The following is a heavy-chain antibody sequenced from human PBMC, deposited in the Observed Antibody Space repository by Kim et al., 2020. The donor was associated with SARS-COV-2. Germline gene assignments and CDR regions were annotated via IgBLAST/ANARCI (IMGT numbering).Heavy chain of an antibody. CDR2: IYYSGTT. CDR1: GGSITSSYY. CDR3: GSSRNNGLVGTRWFDP. Sequence: SETLSLTCTVSGGSITSSYYWGWIRQPPGKGLEWIGSIYYSGTTYYNMSLKSRVTISVDTSKDQFSLKLCVVTAADTVIYYCGSSRNNGLVGTRWFDPWGTGILLTVST. J-gene: IGHJ5*02. V-gene: IGHV4-39*01. D-gene: IGHD2-2*01.